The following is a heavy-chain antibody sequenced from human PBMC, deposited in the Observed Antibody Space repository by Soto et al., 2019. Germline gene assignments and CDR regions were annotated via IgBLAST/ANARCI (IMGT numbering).Heavy chain of an antibody. V-gene: IGHV5-51*01. CDR1: GYTFTSHW. CDR3: VRVGLVGANSLSHACYDP. CDR2: IYPGDSDT. D-gene: IGHD1-26*01. Sequence: GEPLKISCKGSGYTFTSHWIGWVRQMPRKDLEWMGIIYPGDSDTRYSPSFQGQGIISAGRSSTTAYLQWSSLKASATAMYYCVRVGLVGANSLSHACYDPWGEETLV. J-gene: IGHJ5*02.